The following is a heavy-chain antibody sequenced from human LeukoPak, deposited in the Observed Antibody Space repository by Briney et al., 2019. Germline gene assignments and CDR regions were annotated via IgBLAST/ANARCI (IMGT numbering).Heavy chain of an antibody. Sequence: PGGSLRLSCSASGFTFSSYAMHWVRQAPGKGLEFVSAISPNGGSTYYADSVKGRFTISRDNSKNTLYLQMSSLRAEDTAVYYCEKTLGSSREGFDYWGQGTLVTVSS. CDR1: GFTFSSYA. V-gene: IGHV3-64D*08. CDR2: ISPNGGST. J-gene: IGHJ4*02. CDR3: EKTLGSSREGFDY. D-gene: IGHD1-26*01.